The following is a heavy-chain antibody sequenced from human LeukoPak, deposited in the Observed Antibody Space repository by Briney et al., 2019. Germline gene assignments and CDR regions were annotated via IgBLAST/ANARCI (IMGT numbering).Heavy chain of an antibody. V-gene: IGHV3-7*01. Sequence: GGSLRLSCAASGFTFSNYWMTWVRQVPGKGLEWVANIDQDGSETNYVDSVKGRFTISRDNARNSLYLQMNSLRAEDTAVYYCASESGYAPREYWGQGTLVTVSS. CDR2: IDQDGSET. CDR3: ASESGYAPREY. D-gene: IGHD5-12*01. J-gene: IGHJ4*02. CDR1: GFTFSNYW.